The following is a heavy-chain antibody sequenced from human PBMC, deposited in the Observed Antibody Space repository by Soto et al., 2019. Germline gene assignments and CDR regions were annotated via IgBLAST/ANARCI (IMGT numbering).Heavy chain of an antibody. CDR1: GGTFSSYA. J-gene: IGHJ3*02. Sequence: SVKVSCKDSGGTFSSYAISWVRQAPGQGLEWIVGIIPIFGTANYAQKFQGRVTITADESTSTAYMELSSLRSEDTAVYYCARDRGGYYSDAFDMWGQGTMVPVS. V-gene: IGHV1-69*13. CDR2: IIPIFGTA. CDR3: ARDRGGYYSDAFDM. D-gene: IGHD3-22*01.